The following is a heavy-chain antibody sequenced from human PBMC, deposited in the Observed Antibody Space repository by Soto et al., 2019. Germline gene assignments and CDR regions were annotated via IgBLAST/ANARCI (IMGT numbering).Heavy chain of an antibody. V-gene: IGHV3-74*01. D-gene: IGHD3-22*01. CDR3: ARGHNYDNGGYQYFDY. CDR1: GFTFSSYW. Sequence: GGSLRLSCAASGFTFSSYWMHWVRQAPGKGLVWVSRINSDGSSTSYADSVKGRFTISRDNAKNSLYLEMNSLRVEDTAVYYCARGHNYDNGGYQYFDYWGHGTLVTVSS. CDR2: INSDGSST. J-gene: IGHJ4*01.